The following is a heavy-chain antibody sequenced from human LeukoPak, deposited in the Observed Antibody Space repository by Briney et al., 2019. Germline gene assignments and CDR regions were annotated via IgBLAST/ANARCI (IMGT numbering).Heavy chain of an antibody. CDR2: ISSSSSYI. V-gene: IGHV3-21*01. CDR1: GFTFSSYS. D-gene: IGHD2-2*02. Sequence: GGSLRLSCAASGFTFSSYSMNWVRQAPGKGLEWVSSISSSSSYIYYADSVKGRFTISRDNAKNSLYLQMNSLRAEDTAVYYCARDGVVVPAAIGSPGWFDPWGQGTLVTVSS. CDR3: ARDGVVVPAAIGSPGWFDP. J-gene: IGHJ5*02.